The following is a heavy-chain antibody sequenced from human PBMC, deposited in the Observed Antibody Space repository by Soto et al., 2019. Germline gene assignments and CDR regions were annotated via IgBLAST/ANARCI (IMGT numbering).Heavy chain of an antibody. CDR3: ARDRPSTAGSRYYYYGMDV. D-gene: IGHD3-10*01. V-gene: IGHV4-59*01. CDR2: IYYSGST. J-gene: IGHJ6*02. Sequence: PSETLSLTCTVSGGSISSYYWSWIRQPPGKGLEWIGYIYYSGSTNYNPSLKSRVTISVDTSKNQFSLKLSSVTAADTAVYYCARDRPSTAGSRYYYYGMDVWGQGTTVTVSS. CDR1: GGSISSYY.